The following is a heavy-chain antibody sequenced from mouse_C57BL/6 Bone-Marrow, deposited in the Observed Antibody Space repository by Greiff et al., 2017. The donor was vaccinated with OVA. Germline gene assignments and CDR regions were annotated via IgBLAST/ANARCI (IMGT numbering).Heavy chain of an antibody. J-gene: IGHJ2*01. CDR3: ARKLRLLNYFDY. CDR1: GYTFTDYY. Sequence: QVQLQQSGAELVRPGASVKLSCKASGYTFTDYYINWVKQRPGQGLEWIARIYPGSGNTYYNEKFKGKATLTAEKSSSTAYMQLSSLTSEDSAVYVCARKLRLLNYFDYWGQGTTLTVSS. V-gene: IGHV1-76*01. D-gene: IGHD3-2*02. CDR2: IYPGSGNT.